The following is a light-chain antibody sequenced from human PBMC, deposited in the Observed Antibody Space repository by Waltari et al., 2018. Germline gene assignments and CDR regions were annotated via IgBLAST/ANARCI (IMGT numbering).Light chain of an antibody. CDR1: QTISNN. Sequence: DIQMTQSPSSLSASVGDRVTITCRASQTISNNLNWYQQNPGKAPKLLIYAASSLQSGVPSRFSGSGSGTDFTLTISSLQPEDFATYFCQQSYSTPLTFGGGTKVEIK. J-gene: IGKJ4*01. CDR2: AAS. V-gene: IGKV1-39*01. CDR3: QQSYSTPLT.